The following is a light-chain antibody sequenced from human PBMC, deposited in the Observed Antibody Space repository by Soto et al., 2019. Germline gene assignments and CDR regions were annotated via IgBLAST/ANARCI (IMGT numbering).Light chain of an antibody. CDR2: DVS. J-gene: IGLJ1*01. CDR1: SSDVGGYNC. Sequence: QAVVTQPASVSGSPGQSIAISCTGTSSDVGGYNCVSWYQQHPGKVPKLMIYDVSNRPSGVSDRFSGSKSDNTASLTISGLQAEDEADYYCSSYTSSSTYVFGTVTKLTVL. V-gene: IGLV2-14*01. CDR3: SSYTSSSTYV.